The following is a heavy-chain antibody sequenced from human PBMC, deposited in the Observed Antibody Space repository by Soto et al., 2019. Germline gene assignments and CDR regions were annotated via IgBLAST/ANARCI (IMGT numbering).Heavy chain of an antibody. CDR3: ARVANRYGSGSSPHPYYYYGMDV. D-gene: IGHD3-10*01. V-gene: IGHV3-13*01. Sequence: GGSLRLSCAASGFTFSSYDMHWVRQATGKGLEWVSAIGTAGDTYYPGSVKGRFTISGENAKNSLYLQMNSLRAEDTAVYYCARVANRYGSGSSPHPYYYYGMDVCGQGTTVTVSS. J-gene: IGHJ6*02. CDR2: IGTAGDT. CDR1: GFTFSSYD.